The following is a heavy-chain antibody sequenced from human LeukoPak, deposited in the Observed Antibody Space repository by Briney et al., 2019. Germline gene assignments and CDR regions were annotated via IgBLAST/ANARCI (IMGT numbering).Heavy chain of an antibody. Sequence: PGGSLRLSCAASGFTFSSYAMSWVRQAPGKGLEWVSAISATGGTTYYADSVKGRFTLSRDNSKNTLYLQMSGLRAEDTAVYYCAKEPREYCSSTSCPNWIDPWGQGTLVSVSP. CDR1: GFTFSSYA. V-gene: IGHV3-23*01. CDR2: ISATGGTT. CDR3: AKEPREYCSSTSCPNWIDP. J-gene: IGHJ5*02. D-gene: IGHD2-2*01.